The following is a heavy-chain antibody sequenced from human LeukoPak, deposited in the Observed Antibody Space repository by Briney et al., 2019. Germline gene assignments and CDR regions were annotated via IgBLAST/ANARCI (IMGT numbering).Heavy chain of an antibody. D-gene: IGHD6-19*01. CDR1: GFTFSSYA. CDR3: ATAYYSARAVAGSQDY. Sequence: GSLRLSCAGSGFTFSSYAIHRVRAAPGKGLECVAVISYDGSNKYYADSVKCRFTITRDNSKNTLYLQMNRLRPEDTAVYYDATAYYSARAVAGSQDYWGQGTLVTVSS. V-gene: IGHV3-30*01. CDR2: ISYDGSNK. J-gene: IGHJ4*02.